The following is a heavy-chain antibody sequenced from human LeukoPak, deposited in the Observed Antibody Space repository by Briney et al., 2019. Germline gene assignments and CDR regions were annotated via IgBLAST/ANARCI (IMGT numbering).Heavy chain of an antibody. D-gene: IGHD3-22*01. J-gene: IGHJ5*02. Sequence: GGSLRLSCAASGFTFSSYAMSWVRQAPGKGLEWFSAISGSGGSTYYTDSVKGRFTISRDNSKNTLYLQMNSLRAEDTAVYYCAKSRGYYYDSSNYPNWFDPWGQGTLVTASS. CDR3: AKSRGYYYDSSNYPNWFDP. V-gene: IGHV3-23*01. CDR2: ISGSGGST. CDR1: GFTFSSYA.